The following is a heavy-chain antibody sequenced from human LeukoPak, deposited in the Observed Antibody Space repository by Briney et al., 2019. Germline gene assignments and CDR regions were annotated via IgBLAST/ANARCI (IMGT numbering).Heavy chain of an antibody. CDR1: GYTLTEFS. J-gene: IGHJ4*02. D-gene: IGHD3-10*02. Sequence: ASVKVSCNVSGYTLTEFSMHWVRQAPGKGLEWMGGFDPEDGETIYAQKFQGRVTMIEDTSTDTAYMELSSLRSDDTAVYCCARNVKFDYWGQGTLVTVSS. CDR2: FDPEDGET. V-gene: IGHV1-24*01. CDR3: ARNVKFDY.